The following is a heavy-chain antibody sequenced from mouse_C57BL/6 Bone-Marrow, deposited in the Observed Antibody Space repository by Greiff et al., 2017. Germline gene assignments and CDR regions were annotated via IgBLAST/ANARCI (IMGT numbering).Heavy chain of an antibody. J-gene: IGHJ4*01. CDR3: ARDRDGYLYYYAMDY. CDR1: GFTFSSYA. Sequence: EVKVVESGGGLVKPGGSLKLSCAASGFTFSSYAMSWVRQTPEKRLEWVATISDGGSYTYYPDNVKGRFTISSDNAKNNLYLQMSHLKSEDTAMYYCARDRDGYLYYYAMDYWGQGTSVTVSS. V-gene: IGHV5-4*01. D-gene: IGHD2-3*01. CDR2: ISDGGSYT.